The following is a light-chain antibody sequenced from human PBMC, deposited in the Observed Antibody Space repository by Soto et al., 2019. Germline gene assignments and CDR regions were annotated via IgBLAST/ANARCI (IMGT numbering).Light chain of an antibody. Sequence: EIVLTQSPGTLSLSPGERATLSCRASQSVSSSYLAWYQQKPGQAPRLLIYDASSRATGIPDRFSGSGSGTDFTLTISRQEPEDFAVYYCQQYDSSPRTFGQGTKVEIK. CDR3: QQYDSSPRT. CDR1: QSVSSSY. J-gene: IGKJ1*01. V-gene: IGKV3-20*01. CDR2: DAS.